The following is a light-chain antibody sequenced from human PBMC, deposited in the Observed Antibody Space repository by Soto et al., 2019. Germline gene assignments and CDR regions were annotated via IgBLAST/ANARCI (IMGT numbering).Light chain of an antibody. J-gene: IGKJ2*01. CDR1: QSVSSSY. V-gene: IGKV3-15*01. Sequence: EIVLTQSPGTLSLSPGERATLSCRASQSVSSSYLAWYQQKPGQAPRLLIYDASTRATGIPARFSGSGSGTAFTLTISSLQSEDFAVYYCQQYKNWPPNTFGQGTKLEIK. CDR2: DAS. CDR3: QQYKNWPPNT.